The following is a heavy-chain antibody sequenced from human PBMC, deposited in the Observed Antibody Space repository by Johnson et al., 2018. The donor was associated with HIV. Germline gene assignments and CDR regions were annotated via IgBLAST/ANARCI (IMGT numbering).Heavy chain of an antibody. Sequence: VQLVESRGVLVQPGGSLRLSCAASGFTFDDYAMHWVRQAPGKGLEWVSGISWNSGSIGYADSVKGRFTISRDNAKNSLYLQMNSLRAEDTALYYCAKDINGGLEYSSSSERFSGAFDIWGQGTMVTVSS. CDR3: AKDINGGLEYSSSSERFSGAFDI. D-gene: IGHD6-6*01. CDR1: GFTFDDYA. CDR2: ISWNSGSI. J-gene: IGHJ3*02. V-gene: IGHV3-9*01.